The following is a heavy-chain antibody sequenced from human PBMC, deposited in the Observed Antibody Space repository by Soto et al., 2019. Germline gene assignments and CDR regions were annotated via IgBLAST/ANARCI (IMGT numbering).Heavy chain of an antibody. J-gene: IGHJ6*02. V-gene: IGHV1-3*01. CDR2: INGGDGET. D-gene: IGHD3-16*01. CDR3: ARALGAYYKFYGMDF. CDR1: GYRFTDYA. Sequence: QVKLVQSGTEVKKPGASVKVSCKASGYRFTDYATHWVRQAPGQGLEWMGWINGGDGETKFSQNFQGRVTISRDTTASTDYMELRRLRSEDTAVYFCARALGAYYKFYGMDFWGQGTTVIVSS.